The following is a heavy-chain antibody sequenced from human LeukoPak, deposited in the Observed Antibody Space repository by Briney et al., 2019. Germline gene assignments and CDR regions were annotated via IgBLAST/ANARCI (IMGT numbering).Heavy chain of an antibody. J-gene: IGHJ4*02. CDR2: IYTSGST. CDR1: GGSISIYY. V-gene: IGHV4-4*07. D-gene: IGHD3-10*01. Sequence: PSETLSLTCTVSGGSISIYYWSWIRQPAGKGLEWIGRIYTSGSTNYTPSLKSRVTISVDTSRNQFSLKLSSVTAADTAVYYCARGLWFGDENPPYFDYWGQGILVTVSS. CDR3: ARGLWFGDENPPYFDY.